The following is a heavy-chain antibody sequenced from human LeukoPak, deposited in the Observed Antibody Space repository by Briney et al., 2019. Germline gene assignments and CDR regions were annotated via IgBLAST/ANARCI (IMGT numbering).Heavy chain of an antibody. CDR3: AKGGGPPRITMIVVARITRRYFDY. J-gene: IGHJ4*02. V-gene: IGHV3-23*01. CDR2: ISGSGGST. Sequence: PGGSLRLSCAASGFTFSSYAMSWVRQAPGKGLEWVSAISGSGGSTYYADSVKGRFTISRDNSKNTLYLQMNSLRAEDTAVYYCAKGGGPPRITMIVVARITRRYFDYWGQGTLVTVSS. D-gene: IGHD3-22*01. CDR1: GFTFSSYA.